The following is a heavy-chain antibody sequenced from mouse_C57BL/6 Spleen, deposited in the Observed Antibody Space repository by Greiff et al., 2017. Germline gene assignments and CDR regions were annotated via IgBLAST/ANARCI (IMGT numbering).Heavy chain of an antibody. J-gene: IGHJ3*01. V-gene: IGHV1-53*01. CDR3: ARGGGLGAWFAY. CDR1: GYTFTSYW. CDR2: INPSNGGT. Sequence: QVQLQQPGTELVKPGASVKLSCKASGYTFTSYWMHWVKQRPGQGLEWIGNINPSNGGTNYNEKFKSKATLTVDNSSSTAYMQLSSLTSEDSAVYYCARGGGLGAWFAYWGQGTLVTVSA. D-gene: IGHD4-1*01.